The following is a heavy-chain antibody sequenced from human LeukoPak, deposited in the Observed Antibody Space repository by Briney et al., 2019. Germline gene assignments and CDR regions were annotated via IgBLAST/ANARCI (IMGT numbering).Heavy chain of an antibody. Sequence: ASVNVSCKASGYSFVSYGINWVRQAPGQGLEWMGWISAYNGKTDVAQKLRGRVTVTTDTSTSTAYMELRGLRSDDTAVYYCMRDFRGINNWNDRLDYWGQGTLVTVSS. CDR3: MRDFRGINNWNDRLDY. V-gene: IGHV1-18*01. J-gene: IGHJ4*02. D-gene: IGHD1-20*01. CDR2: ISAYNGKT. CDR1: GYSFVSYG.